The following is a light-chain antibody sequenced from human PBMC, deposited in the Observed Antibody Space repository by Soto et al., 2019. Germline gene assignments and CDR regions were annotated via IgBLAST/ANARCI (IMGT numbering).Light chain of an antibody. Sequence: EIVLTQSPGTLSLSPGERATLSCRASQSVSSSYLAWYQQKPGQAPRLLIYGASSRATGIPDRFSGSGSGTDFTLTISRLEPEGFAVYYCEQYGSSLPVGPGTKVDIK. CDR1: QSVSSSY. J-gene: IGKJ3*01. V-gene: IGKV3-20*01. CDR2: GAS. CDR3: EQYGSSLP.